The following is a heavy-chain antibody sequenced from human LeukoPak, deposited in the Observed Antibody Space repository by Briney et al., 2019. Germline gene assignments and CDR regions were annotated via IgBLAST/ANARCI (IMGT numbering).Heavy chain of an antibody. V-gene: IGHV1-69*04. CDR2: IIPILGIA. CDR3: ARPRRGYGDDAFDI. D-gene: IGHD6-13*01. Sequence: SVKVSCKASGGTFSSYAISWARQAPGQGLEWMGRIIPILGIANYAQEFQGRVTITADKSTSTAYMELSSLRSEDTAVYYCARPRRGYGDDAFDIWGQGTMVTVSS. J-gene: IGHJ3*02. CDR1: GGTFSSYA.